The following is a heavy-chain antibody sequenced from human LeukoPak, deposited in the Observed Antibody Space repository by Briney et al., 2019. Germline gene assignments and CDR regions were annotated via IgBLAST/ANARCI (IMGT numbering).Heavy chain of an antibody. Sequence: ASVKVSCKASGYTFTGYYMHWVRQAPGQGLEWMGWINPNSGGTNYAQKFQGRVTKTRDTSISTAYMELSRLRSDDTAVYYCARGRRRYFDWLLSTASTNWFDPWGQGTLVTVSS. J-gene: IGHJ5*02. CDR3: ARGRRRYFDWLLSTASTNWFDP. V-gene: IGHV1-2*02. CDR1: GYTFTGYY. D-gene: IGHD3-9*01. CDR2: INPNSGGT.